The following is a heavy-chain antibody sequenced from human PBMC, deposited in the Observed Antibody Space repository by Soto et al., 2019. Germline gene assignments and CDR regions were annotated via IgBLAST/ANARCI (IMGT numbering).Heavy chain of an antibody. CDR3: AKRAASIAVAGSYFDD. D-gene: IGHD6-19*01. CDR1: GFTFSSYA. V-gene: IGHV3-64*04. Sequence: GGSLRLSCSASGFTFSSYAMHWVRQAPGKGLEYVSAISSNGGSTYYADSVKGRFTISRDNSKNMLYLQMNSLRAEDTAVYYCAKRAASIAVAGSYFDDWGQGALVTVAS. CDR2: ISSNGGST. J-gene: IGHJ4*02.